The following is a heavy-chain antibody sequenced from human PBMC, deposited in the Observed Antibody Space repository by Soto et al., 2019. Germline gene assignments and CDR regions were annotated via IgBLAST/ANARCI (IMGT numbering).Heavy chain of an antibody. CDR1: GGTFSSYT. V-gene: IGHV1-69*04. J-gene: IGHJ5*02. CDR3: ARETATGYSGYDSFNWFDP. CDR2: IIPILGIA. Sequence: ASVKVSCKASGGTFSSYTISWVRQAPGQGLEWMGRIIPILGIANYAQKFQGRVTITADKSTSTAYMELSSLRSEDTAVYYCARETATGYSGYDSFNWFDPWGQGTLVTVS. D-gene: IGHD5-12*01.